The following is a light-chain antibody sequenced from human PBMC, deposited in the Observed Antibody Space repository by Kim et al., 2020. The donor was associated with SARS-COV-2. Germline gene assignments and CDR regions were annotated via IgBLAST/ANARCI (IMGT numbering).Light chain of an antibody. CDR2: DVS. CDR1: SMDVGGYNY. CDR3: SSYTSSSRV. V-gene: IGLV2-14*04. J-gene: IGLJ3*02. Sequence: PGQSITISCTGTSMDVGGYNYVSWYQQHPGKAPKLMIYDVSKRPSGVSNRFSGSKSGNTASLTISGLQAEDEADYYCSSYTSSSRVFGGGTQLTVL.